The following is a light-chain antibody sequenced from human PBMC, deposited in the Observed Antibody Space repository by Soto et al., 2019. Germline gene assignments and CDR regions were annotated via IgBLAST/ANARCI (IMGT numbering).Light chain of an antibody. CDR1: QSISSN. Sequence: EIVMTQSPATLSVSPGERATLSCRASQSISSNLAWYQQKPGQAPRLLIYAASTRATGIPARFSGSGSGTEFTLTISTLQSEDFAVYYCQQYKNWPQITFGQGTRLEIK. V-gene: IGKV3-15*01. J-gene: IGKJ5*01. CDR2: AAS. CDR3: QQYKNWPQIT.